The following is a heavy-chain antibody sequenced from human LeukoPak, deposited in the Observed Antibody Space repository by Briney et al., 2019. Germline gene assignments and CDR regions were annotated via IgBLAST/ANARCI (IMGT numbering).Heavy chain of an antibody. J-gene: IGHJ5*02. Sequence: SETLSLTCTVSGGSISSYYWSWIRQPPGKGLEWIGYIYYSGSTNYNPSLKSGVTISVETCKKQFSLKLRSGTAADTAVYYCARAVAARQGWFDPWGQGTLVTVSS. D-gene: IGHD6-6*01. V-gene: IGHV4-59*01. CDR2: IYYSGST. CDR1: GGSISSYY. CDR3: ARAVAARQGWFDP.